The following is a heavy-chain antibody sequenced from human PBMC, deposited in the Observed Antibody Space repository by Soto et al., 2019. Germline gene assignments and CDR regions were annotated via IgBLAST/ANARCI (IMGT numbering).Heavy chain of an antibody. CDR3: ARERTGTTSMDV. V-gene: IGHV1-8*01. D-gene: IGHD1-1*01. CDR2: MNPTSGNT. Sequence: QVQLVQSGAXVKKPGASVKVSCKASGYTFTSYDINWVRQATGQGLEWMGWMNPTSGNTGYAQKFQGRVTMTRNTSISTAYMELSSLRSEDTAVYYCARERTGTTSMDVWGQGTTVTVSS. J-gene: IGHJ6*02. CDR1: GYTFTSYD.